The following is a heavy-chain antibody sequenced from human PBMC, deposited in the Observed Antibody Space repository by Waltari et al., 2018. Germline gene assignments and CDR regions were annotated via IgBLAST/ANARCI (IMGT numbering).Heavy chain of an antibody. J-gene: IGHJ4*02. CDR3: ARDSLWFGEFADY. D-gene: IGHD3-10*01. V-gene: IGHV3-21*01. Sequence: EVQLVESGGGLVKPGGSLRLSCEDSGFTFSSHSMNCVGQAPGKGLEWVSSSSSSSSYIYYADSVNGRFTISRDNAKNSLYLQMNSLRAEDTAVYYCARDSLWFGEFADYWGQGTLVTVSS. CDR1: GFTFSSHS. CDR2: SSSSSSYI.